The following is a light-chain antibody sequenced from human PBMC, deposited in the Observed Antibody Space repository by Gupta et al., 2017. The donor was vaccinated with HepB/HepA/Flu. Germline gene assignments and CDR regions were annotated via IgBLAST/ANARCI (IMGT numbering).Light chain of an antibody. Sequence: DIQMSQSPSSLSASVGDRVTITCRASQSISSYLNWYQQKPGKAPKLLIYVGSSLQSGVPARFSGSGSGTDFTLTISSLQPEDVAIYYCTQSFSTPSFGEGTKVEIK. CDR2: VGS. V-gene: IGKV1-39*01. J-gene: IGKJ1*01. CDR3: TQSFSTPS. CDR1: QSISSY.